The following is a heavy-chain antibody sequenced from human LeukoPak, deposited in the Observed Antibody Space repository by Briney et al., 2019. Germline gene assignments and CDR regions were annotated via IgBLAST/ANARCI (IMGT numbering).Heavy chain of an antibody. J-gene: IGHJ3*02. D-gene: IGHD3-3*01. CDR3: ARVSSGIGVSDAFDI. V-gene: IGHV3-21*01. CDR1: GFTFSSYS. CDR2: ISSSSSYI. Sequence: GGSLRLSCAASGFTFSSYSMNWVRQAPGKGLEWGSSISSSSSYIYYADSVKGRFTISRDNAKNSLYLQMNSLRAEDTAVYYCARVSSGIGVSDAFDIWGQGTMVTVSS.